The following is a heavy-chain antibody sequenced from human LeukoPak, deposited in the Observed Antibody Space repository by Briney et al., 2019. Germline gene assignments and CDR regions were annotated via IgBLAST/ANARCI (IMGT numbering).Heavy chain of an antibody. CDR1: GYTFIDHY. CDR3: ATEGQYYYYLDV. D-gene: IGHD4-11*01. J-gene: IGHJ6*03. Sequence: VASVKVSSKSYGYTFIDHYMHWVRQAPGQGLEWMGWINPKSGDTNYPQKFQGRVTMTRDTSISTVYMELSSLTSDDTALYYCATEGQYYYYLDVWGKGTTVIVSS. CDR2: INPKSGDT. V-gene: IGHV1-2*02.